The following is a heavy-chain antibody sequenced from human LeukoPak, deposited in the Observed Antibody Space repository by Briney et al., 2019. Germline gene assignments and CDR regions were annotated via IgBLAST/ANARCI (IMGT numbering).Heavy chain of an antibody. D-gene: IGHD6-19*01. CDR3: ARDLEQWLVQGAFDY. CDR1: GFTLSSYW. J-gene: IGHJ4*02. CDR2: INSDGSST. Sequence: PWGSLRLSCAASGFTLSSYWMHWVRQAPGKGLVWVSRINSDGSSTSYADSVNGRFTISRDNAKNTLYLQMNSLRAEDTAVYYCARDLEQWLVQGAFDYWGQGTLVTVSS. V-gene: IGHV3-74*01.